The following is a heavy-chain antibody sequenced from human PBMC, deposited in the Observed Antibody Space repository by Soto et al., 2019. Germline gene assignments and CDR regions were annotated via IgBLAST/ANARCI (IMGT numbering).Heavy chain of an antibody. J-gene: IGHJ4*02. V-gene: IGHV4-30-2*01. D-gene: IGHD1-7*01. CDR3: ASRDPGTSFDY. Sequence: TLSLTSPFSVFPFSRRLDFLRWLRQEPGKCLEWIGYIYRNGSNNYNPSLKSRVTISLDKSENQFSLKVTSLTAADTAVYYCASRDPGTSFDYWGQGTVVTVS. CDR1: VFPFSRRLDF. CDR2: IYRNGSN.